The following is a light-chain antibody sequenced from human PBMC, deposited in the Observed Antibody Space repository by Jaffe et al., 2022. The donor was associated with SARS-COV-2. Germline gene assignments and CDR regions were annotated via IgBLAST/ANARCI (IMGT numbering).Light chain of an antibody. Sequence: QSALTQPASVSGSPGQSITVSCTGTSSDIGGYNYVSWYQQHPGKAPKLIIYAVSNRPSGVSNRFSGSKAGNTASLTISGLQAEDEADYYCSSYTSSTNLVFGGGTKLTVV. J-gene: IGLJ3*02. CDR1: SSDIGGYNY. CDR2: AVS. CDR3: SSYTSSTNLV. V-gene: IGLV2-14*01.